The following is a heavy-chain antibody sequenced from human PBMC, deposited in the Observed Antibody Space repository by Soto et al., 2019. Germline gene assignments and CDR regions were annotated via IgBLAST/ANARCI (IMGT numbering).Heavy chain of an antibody. CDR2: IWYDGSNK. Sequence: PGGSLRLSCAASGFTFSSYGMHWVRQAPGKGLEWVAVIWYDGSNKYYADSVKGRFTISRDNSKNTLYLQMNSLRAEDTAVYYCARARLQPALYYYYGMDVWGQRTTVTVSS. V-gene: IGHV3-33*01. CDR1: GFTFSSYG. CDR3: ARARLQPALYYYYGMDV. J-gene: IGHJ6*02. D-gene: IGHD6-13*01.